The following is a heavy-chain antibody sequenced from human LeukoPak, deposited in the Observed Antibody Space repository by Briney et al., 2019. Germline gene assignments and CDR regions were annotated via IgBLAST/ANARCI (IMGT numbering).Heavy chain of an antibody. CDR2: IYYSGST. CDR3: ARDMTATRWFDP. CDR1: GGSISSSSYY. J-gene: IGHJ5*02. V-gene: IGHV4-39*07. D-gene: IGHD1-1*01. Sequence: SETLSLTCTVSGGSISSSSYYWGWIRQPPGKGLEWIGSIYYSGSTYYNPSLKSRVTISVDTSKNQISLKLSSVTAADTAVYYCARDMTATRWFDPWGQGTLVTVSS.